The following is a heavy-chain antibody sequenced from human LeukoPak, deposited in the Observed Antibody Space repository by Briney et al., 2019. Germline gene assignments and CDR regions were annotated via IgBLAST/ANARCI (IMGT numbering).Heavy chain of an antibody. Sequence: GRSLRLSCAASGFTFSSYGMHWVRQAPSKGLEWVAVISYDGSNKYYADSVKGRFTISRDNSKNTLYLQMNSLRAEDTAVYYCATVRYSSGWYDFDYWGQGTLVTVSS. D-gene: IGHD6-19*01. V-gene: IGHV3-30*03. CDR1: GFTFSSYG. CDR3: ATVRYSSGWYDFDY. CDR2: ISYDGSNK. J-gene: IGHJ4*02.